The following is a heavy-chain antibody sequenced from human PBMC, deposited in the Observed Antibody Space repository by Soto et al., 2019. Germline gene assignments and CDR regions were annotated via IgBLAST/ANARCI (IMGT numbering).Heavy chain of an antibody. CDR3: ARAPGGAGTH. J-gene: IGHJ4*02. CDR1: GYSFTAYY. Sequence: QVQLVQSGAEVNKPGASVKVSCKASGYSFTAYYIHWVRQAPGQGLEWVGWIDPHGGYTQSTKTFQGRVTMTRDTSITTAYLELSSLKSDDTAVYYCARAPGGAGTHWGQGTLVSVSS. D-gene: IGHD6-19*01. V-gene: IGHV1-2*02. CDR2: IDPHGGYT.